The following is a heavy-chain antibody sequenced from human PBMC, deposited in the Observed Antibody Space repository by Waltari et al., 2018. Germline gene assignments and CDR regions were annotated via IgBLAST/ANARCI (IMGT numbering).Heavy chain of an antibody. Sequence: EVQLLESGGGLVWPGGTLRHDSAATGNTFRKYWMHWASQAPGKGLVWVSRINEDGKTTTYADSVKGRFTISRDNAKNTMYLQMKSLRPEDTAVYFCARDLAGRDDSWGQGTLVTVSS. CDR1: GNTFRKYW. J-gene: IGHJ5*01. V-gene: IGHV3-74*01. CDR3: ARDLAGRDDS. D-gene: IGHD6-19*01. CDR2: INEDGKTT.